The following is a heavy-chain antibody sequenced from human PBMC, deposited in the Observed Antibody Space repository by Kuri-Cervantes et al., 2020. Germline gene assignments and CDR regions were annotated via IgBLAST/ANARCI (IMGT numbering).Heavy chain of an antibody. CDR3: ARGRVTRWLPDAFDI. J-gene: IGHJ3*02. CDR2: INHSGST. D-gene: IGHD3-22*01. V-gene: IGHV4-34*01. CDR1: GGSLSGYY. Sequence: TLSLTCAVYGGSLSGYYWSWIRQPPGKGLEWIGEINHSGSTNYNPSLKSRVSISVDTSKNQFSLKLSSVTAADTAVYYCARGRVTRWLPDAFDIWGQGTMVTVSS.